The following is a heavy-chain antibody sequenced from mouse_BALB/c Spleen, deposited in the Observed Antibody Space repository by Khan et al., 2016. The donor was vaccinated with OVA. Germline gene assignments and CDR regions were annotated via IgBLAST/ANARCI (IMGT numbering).Heavy chain of an antibody. CDR2: INPSTGYT. J-gene: IGHJ4*01. CDR1: GYTFTNYW. CDR3: GRCGLYSYGSLGDAMDN. Sequence: QVQLQQSGAELAKPGASVKMSCKASGYTFTNYWIHWVKQRPGQGLEWIGYINPSTGYTEYNQNFKDKATLTADKSSSTAYMQLSSLTSEDSAVFYCGRCGLYSYGSLGDAMDNRGQGTSVTVTS. V-gene: IGHV1-7*01. D-gene: IGHD1-1*01.